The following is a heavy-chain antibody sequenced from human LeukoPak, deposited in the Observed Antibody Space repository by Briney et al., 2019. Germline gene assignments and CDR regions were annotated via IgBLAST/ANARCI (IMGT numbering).Heavy chain of an antibody. D-gene: IGHD1-26*01. CDR1: GGSFSGYY. Sequence: SETLSLTCAVYGGSFSGYYWSWIRQPPGKGLEWIGEINHSGSTNYNPSLKSRVTISVDTSKNQFSLKLSSVTAADTAIYYCARDGIRSRTGWFDPWGQGTLVTVSS. CDR2: INHSGST. CDR3: ARDGIRSRTGWFDP. J-gene: IGHJ5*02. V-gene: IGHV4-34*01.